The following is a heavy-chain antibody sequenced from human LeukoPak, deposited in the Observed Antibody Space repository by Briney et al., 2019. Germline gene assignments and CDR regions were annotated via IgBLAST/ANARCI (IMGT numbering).Heavy chain of an antibody. V-gene: IGHV3-48*02. CDR3: AKSSSWLYYFDY. Sequence: GGSLRLSRAASGFTFSSYSMNWVRQAPGKGLGWVSYISSSSSTIYYADSVKGRFTISRDNAKNSLYLQMNSLRDEDTAVYYCAKSSSWLYYFDYWGQGTLVTVSS. CDR1: GFTFSSYS. J-gene: IGHJ4*02. CDR2: ISSSSSTI. D-gene: IGHD6-13*01.